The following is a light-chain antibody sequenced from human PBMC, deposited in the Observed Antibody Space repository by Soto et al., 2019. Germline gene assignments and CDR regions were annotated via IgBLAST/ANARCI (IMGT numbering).Light chain of an antibody. CDR2: DAS. CDR3: QQYDNLPLT. CDR1: QDIINY. J-gene: IGKJ4*01. Sequence: DIQMTQSPSSLSASVGDRVTITCQASQDIINYLNWYQQKPGKAPKLLIYDASNLETGVPSRFSGSGSGTDFTFTISSQQAEDIATYYCQQYDNLPLTFGGGTKVEIK. V-gene: IGKV1-33*01.